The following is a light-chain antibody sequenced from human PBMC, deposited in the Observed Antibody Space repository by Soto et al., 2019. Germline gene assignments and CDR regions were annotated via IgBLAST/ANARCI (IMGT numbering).Light chain of an antibody. CDR2: DAS. V-gene: IGKV3-11*01. Sequence: EIVLTQSPATLSLSPGERATLSCRASQSISSYLAWYQQKPGQAPRLLIFDASNRATGIPARFSGSGSGTDFSLTSSSLDPEDVAVYYCQHRINWPLTFGGGTKVEIK. CDR3: QHRINWPLT. J-gene: IGKJ4*01. CDR1: QSISSY.